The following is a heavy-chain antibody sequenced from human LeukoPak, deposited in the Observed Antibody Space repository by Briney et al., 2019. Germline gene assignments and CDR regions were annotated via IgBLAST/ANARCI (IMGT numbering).Heavy chain of an antibody. CDR1: GYTFTGYG. D-gene: IGHD3-3*01. CDR3: ARDYGYDFWSGYYTGYYFDY. J-gene: IGHJ4*02. V-gene: IGHV1-18*01. Sequence: ASVKVSCTASGYTFTGYGISWVRQAPGQGLEWMGWISAYNGNTNYAQKLQGRVTMTTDTSTSTAYMELRSLRSDDTAVYYCARDYGYDFWSGYYTGYYFDYWGQGTLVTVSS. CDR2: ISAYNGNT.